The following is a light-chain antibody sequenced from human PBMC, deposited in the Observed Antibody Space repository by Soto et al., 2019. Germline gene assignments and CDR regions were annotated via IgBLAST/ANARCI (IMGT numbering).Light chain of an antibody. V-gene: IGLV2-14*03. CDR1: YSDIGGYKH. Sequence: QSVLTQPASVSASPGQSITISCIGTYSDIGGYKHVSWYQQHPGKAPKLIIYDASSRPSGISNRFSASKSASTASLTISGLQADDEADYYCSSYTSSTSLLIVGVGTKVTVL. CDR3: SSYTSSTSLLI. CDR2: DAS. J-gene: IGLJ1*01.